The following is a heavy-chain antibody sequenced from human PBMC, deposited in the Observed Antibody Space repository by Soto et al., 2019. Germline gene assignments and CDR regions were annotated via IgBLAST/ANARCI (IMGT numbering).Heavy chain of an antibody. V-gene: IGHV3-15*01. Sequence: EVQLVESGGGLVKPGGSLRLSCAASGFTFSNAWMSWVRQAPGKGLEWVGRIKSKTDGGTTDYAAPVKGRFTISRDDSKNTLYLQMNSLKTEDTAVYYCTTDITIFGVVIPFDPWGQGTLVTVSS. J-gene: IGHJ5*02. CDR3: TTDITIFGVVIPFDP. CDR1: GFTFSNAW. D-gene: IGHD3-3*01. CDR2: IKSKTDGGTT.